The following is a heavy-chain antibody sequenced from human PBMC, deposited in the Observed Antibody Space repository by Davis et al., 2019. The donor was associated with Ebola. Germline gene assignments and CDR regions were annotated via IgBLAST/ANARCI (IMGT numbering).Heavy chain of an antibody. D-gene: IGHD3-22*01. CDR2: ISSSSSYI. V-gene: IGHV3-21*01. CDR3: HPITMIDY. Sequence: GGSLRLSCAASGFTFSSYWMNWVRQAPGKGLEWVSSISSSSSYIYYAESVKGRFTISRDNAKNSLHLQMNSLRAEDTAVYYCHPITMIDYWGQGTLVTVSS. CDR1: GFTFSSYW. J-gene: IGHJ4*02.